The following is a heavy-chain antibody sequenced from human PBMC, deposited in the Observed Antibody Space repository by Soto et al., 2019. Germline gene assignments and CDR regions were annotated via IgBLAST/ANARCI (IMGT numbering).Heavy chain of an antibody. CDR3: AKQRTVTTAAGQMSFNY. Sequence: GESLKISCLASGYNFNHYYIAWMRQIPGRGLEWVGLIYPGDSDSGYSPYFQGQVTMSFDRSTDTAYLQWSSLKASDSGIYYGAKQRTVTTAAGQMSFNYRGKGSRGTSSS. V-gene: IGHV5-51*01. CDR2: IYPGDSDS. J-gene: IGHJ4*02. D-gene: IGHD6-13*01. CDR1: GYNFNHYY.